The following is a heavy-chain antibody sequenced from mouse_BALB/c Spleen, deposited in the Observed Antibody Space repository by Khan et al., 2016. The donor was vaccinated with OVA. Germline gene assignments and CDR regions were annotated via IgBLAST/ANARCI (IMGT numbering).Heavy chain of an antibody. CDR1: GFTFSTYA. CDR2: ISTGDTYT. V-gene: IGHV5-9-3*01. Sequence: EVEPVESGGGLVKSGGSLKLSCAASGFTFSTYAMSWVRQTPEKRLEWVATISTGDTYTYYPDSVKGRFTISRDNAKNTLYLQMSSLRSEDTAMYYCARPPITTVVATSYWFFDVWGAGTTVTVST. D-gene: IGHD1-1*01. J-gene: IGHJ1*01. CDR3: ARPPITTVVATSYWFFDV.